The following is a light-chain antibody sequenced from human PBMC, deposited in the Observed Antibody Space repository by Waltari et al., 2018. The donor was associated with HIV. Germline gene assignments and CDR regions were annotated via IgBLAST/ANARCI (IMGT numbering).Light chain of an antibody. CDR2: KDS. J-gene: IGLJ3*02. Sequence: SYELTQPPSVSVSLGQMARITCSGDALPKTYTSWYQQKPGQAPVLVIYKDSERPAGIPERFSGSSSGTIVTLTISGVQAEDEADYYCLSADNSGTYWMFGGGTKLTVL. CDR3: LSADNSGTYWM. V-gene: IGLV3-16*01. CDR1: ALPKTY.